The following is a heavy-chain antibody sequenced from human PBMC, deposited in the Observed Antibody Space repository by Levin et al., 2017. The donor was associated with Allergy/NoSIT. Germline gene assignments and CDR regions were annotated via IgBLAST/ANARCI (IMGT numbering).Heavy chain of an antibody. Sequence: GGSLRLSCAASGFTFSSHAMTWVRQAPGKGLEWVSGISGSGGNTYYADSVKGRFTTSRDNSKNTLYLQMSSLRAEDTAIYYCAKRHGSSTSCDKSYDYWGQGTLVTVSS. CDR1: GFTFSSHA. V-gene: IGHV3-23*01. CDR2: ISGSGGNT. CDR3: AKRHGSSTSCDKSYDY. D-gene: IGHD2-2*02. J-gene: IGHJ4*02.